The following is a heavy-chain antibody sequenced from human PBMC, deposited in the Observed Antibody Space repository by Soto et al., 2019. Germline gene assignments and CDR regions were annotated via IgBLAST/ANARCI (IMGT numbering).Heavy chain of an antibody. Sequence: GGSLRLSCAASGFTFDDYAMHWVRQAPGKGLEWVSGISWNSGSIGYADYVKGRFTISRDNAKNSLYLQMNSLRAEDTALYYCAKYSGDCSGGSCYSGDYYYYMDVWGKGTTVTVSS. D-gene: IGHD2-15*01. J-gene: IGHJ6*03. CDR1: GFTFDDYA. CDR3: AKYSGDCSGGSCYSGDYYYYMDV. V-gene: IGHV3-9*01. CDR2: ISWNSGSI.